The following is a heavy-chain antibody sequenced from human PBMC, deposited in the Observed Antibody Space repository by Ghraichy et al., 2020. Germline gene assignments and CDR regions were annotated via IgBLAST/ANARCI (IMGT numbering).Heavy chain of an antibody. J-gene: IGHJ5*02. CDR1: GGSISSSSYY. V-gene: IGHV4-39*01. D-gene: IGHD3-3*01. Sequence: SETLSLTCTVSGGSISSSSYYWGWIRQPPGKGLEWIGSIYYSGSTYYNPSLKSRVTISVDTSKNQFSLKLSSVTAADTAVYYCAITTEALDWLDPWGQGTLVIVSS. CDR2: IYYSGST. CDR3: AITTEALDWLDP.